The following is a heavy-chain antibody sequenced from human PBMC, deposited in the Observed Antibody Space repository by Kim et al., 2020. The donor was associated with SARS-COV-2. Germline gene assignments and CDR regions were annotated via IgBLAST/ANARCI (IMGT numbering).Heavy chain of an antibody. J-gene: IGHJ3*02. D-gene: IGHD2-21*01. CDR2: ISGSGGST. CDR1: GFTFSSYA. CDR3: AKDAPSGCESLMDAFDI. Sequence: GGSLRLSCAASGFTFSSYAMSWVRQAPGKGLEWVSAISGSGGSTYYADSVKGRFTISRDNSKNTLYLQMNSLRAEDTAVYYCAKDAPSGCESLMDAFDIWGQGTMVTVSS. V-gene: IGHV3-23*01.